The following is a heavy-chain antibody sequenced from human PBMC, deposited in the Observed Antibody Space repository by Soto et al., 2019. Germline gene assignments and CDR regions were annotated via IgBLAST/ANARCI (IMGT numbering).Heavy chain of an antibody. CDR2: IWYDGSNK. D-gene: IGHD3-10*01. V-gene: IGHV3-33*01. CDR3: ARDENYYGSGSYWTPFDY. J-gene: IGHJ4*02. Sequence: VAVIWYDGSNKYYADSVKGRFTISRDNSKNTLYLQMNSLRAEDTAVYYCARDENYYGSGSYWTPFDYWGQGTLVTVSS.